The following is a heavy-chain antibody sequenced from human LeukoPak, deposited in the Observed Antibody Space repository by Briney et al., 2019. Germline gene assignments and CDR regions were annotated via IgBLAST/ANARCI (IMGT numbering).Heavy chain of an antibody. J-gene: IGHJ3*02. V-gene: IGHV3-74*01. Sequence: PGGSLRLSCAASGFTFSSCWMHWVRQTPGKGLVWVSRINNDGSGTSYADSVKDRFTISRDNAKNTLYLQMNSLRAEDTAVYYCAREVTDAFDIWGQGTMVTVSS. CDR3: AREVTDAFDI. CDR1: GFTFSSCW. CDR2: INNDGSGT. D-gene: IGHD4-11*01.